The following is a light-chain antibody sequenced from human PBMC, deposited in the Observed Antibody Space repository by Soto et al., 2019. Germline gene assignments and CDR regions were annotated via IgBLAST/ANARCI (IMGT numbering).Light chain of an antibody. V-gene: IGLV2-14*01. CDR2: EVS. J-gene: IGLJ1*01. Sequence: QSVLTQPASVSGSPGQSITISCTGTSSDGGFYNYVSWYQQHPGKAPKLMIYEVSNRPSGVSNRFSGSKSGNTASLTISGLQAEDEADYYCSSYRSSSTLYVFGTGTKLTVL. CDR1: SSDGGFYNY. CDR3: SSYRSSSTLYV.